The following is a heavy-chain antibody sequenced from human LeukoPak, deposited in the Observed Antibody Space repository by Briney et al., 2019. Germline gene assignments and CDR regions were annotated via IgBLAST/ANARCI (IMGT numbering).Heavy chain of an antibody. D-gene: IGHD3-9*01. CDR3: AREYGYDILTGSRSWFDP. CDR1: GGSISSSKW. J-gene: IGHJ5*02. Sequence: SGNLSLTCAVSGGSISSSKWWSWVRQSPGKGLEWIGEIYHSGSTNYYPSLKSRVTLSVDKSKNQFSLNLSSVTAADTAVYYCAREYGYDILTGSRSWFDPWGQGTLVTVSS. CDR2: IYHSGST. V-gene: IGHV4-4*02.